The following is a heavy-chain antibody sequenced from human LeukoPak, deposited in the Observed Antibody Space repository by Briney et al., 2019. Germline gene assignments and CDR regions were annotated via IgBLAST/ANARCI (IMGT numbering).Heavy chain of an antibody. CDR2: IRYDGSNE. V-gene: IGHV3-30*02. Sequence: GGSLRLSCAASGFTFSSYGMHWVRQAPGKGLEWVAFIRYDGSNEYYADSVKGRFTISRDNSKNTLYLQMNSLRAEDTAVYYCAKERDYDILTGYYSYYFDYWGQGTLVTVSS. J-gene: IGHJ4*02. D-gene: IGHD3-9*01. CDR3: AKERDYDILTGYYSYYFDY. CDR1: GFTFSSYG.